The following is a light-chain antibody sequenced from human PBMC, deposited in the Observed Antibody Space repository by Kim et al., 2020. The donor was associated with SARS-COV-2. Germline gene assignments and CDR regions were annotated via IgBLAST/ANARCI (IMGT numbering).Light chain of an antibody. J-gene: IGKJ2*01. V-gene: IGKV1-6*01. CDR2: SAS. Sequence: PVGDTETITCRASEGIRNDLCWDKQKPGKAPKSLIYSASSLQRGGPSRFSGSGSGTDFTLTISSLQRVDIATHYCLQEYNYPYTFGQGTKLEI. CDR3: LQEYNYPYT. CDR1: EGIRND.